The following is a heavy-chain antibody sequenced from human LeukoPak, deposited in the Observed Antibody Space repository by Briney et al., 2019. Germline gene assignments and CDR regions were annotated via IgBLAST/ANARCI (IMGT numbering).Heavy chain of an antibody. J-gene: IGHJ4*02. D-gene: IGHD6-19*01. V-gene: IGHV3-23*01. CDR2: ISVSGGST. CDR1: GFTSSSYV. CDR3: AKDRSGEDY. Sequence: GGSLRLSCAASGFTSSSYVMSWVRQAPGKGLEWVSSISVSGGSTYYADSVKGRVTSSRDNSKNTLYLQMNSLRAEDTAVYYCAKDRSGEDYWGQGTLVTVSS.